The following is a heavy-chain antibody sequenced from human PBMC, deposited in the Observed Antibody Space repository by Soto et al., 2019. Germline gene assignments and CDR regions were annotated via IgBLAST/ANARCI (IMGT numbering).Heavy chain of an antibody. Sequence: QVQLVQSGAEVKKPGASVKVSCKASGYTFTSYGISWVRQAPGQGLEWMGWISAYNGNTNYAQKLQGRVTRTTDTSTSTAYMELRSLRSDDTAVYYCARDRPIYSSGWPFDYWGQGTLVTVSS. CDR3: ARDRPIYSSGWPFDY. V-gene: IGHV1-18*01. CDR2: ISAYNGNT. CDR1: GYTFTSYG. D-gene: IGHD6-19*01. J-gene: IGHJ4*02.